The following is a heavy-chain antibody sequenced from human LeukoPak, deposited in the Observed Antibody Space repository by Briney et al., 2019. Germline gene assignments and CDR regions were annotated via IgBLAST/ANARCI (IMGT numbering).Heavy chain of an antibody. D-gene: IGHD4-17*01. J-gene: IGHJ4*02. Sequence: PGGSLRLSCEASGFTLTTYSMTWVRQAPGKGLEWVSIISSGSSATFSADALKGRFTISRDDAKNLLYLDMNSLRAEDTAVYYCARGHTAVTRHFDFWGQGTLVTVSS. CDR2: ISSGSSAT. V-gene: IGHV3-21*01. CDR3: ARGHTAVTRHFDF. CDR1: GFTLTTYS.